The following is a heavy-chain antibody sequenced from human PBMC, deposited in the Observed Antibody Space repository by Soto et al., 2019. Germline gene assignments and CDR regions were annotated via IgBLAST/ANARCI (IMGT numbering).Heavy chain of an antibody. CDR3: VRWYVSATAIDWFDP. J-gene: IGHJ5*02. V-gene: IGHV1-3*01. D-gene: IGHD2-21*02. CDR1: GYTFTSYG. CDR2: INAANGDT. Sequence: ASVKVSCKASGYTFTSYGIHWVRQAPGQRLEWMGWINAANGDTKYQPKFQGRVTITRGTSASTAYMELSSLRTEDTAVYYCVRWYVSATAIDWFDPWGQGILVTVSS.